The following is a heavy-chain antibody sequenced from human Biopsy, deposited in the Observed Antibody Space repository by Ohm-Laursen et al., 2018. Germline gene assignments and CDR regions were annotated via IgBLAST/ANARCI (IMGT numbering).Heavy chain of an antibody. D-gene: IGHD3-22*01. V-gene: IGHV4-59*08. CDR2: VSYSGNT. CDR1: GGPIDSYY. J-gene: IGHJ4*02. Sequence: SETLSLTCTVSGGPIDSYYWSWIRQPLGKGLEWIGYVSYSGNTKYNPSLKSRVIISADTSKNQFSLKLSSVTAADTAMYYCAAYYYDSSGYFYAFHYWGQGTLVTVSS. CDR3: AAYYYDSSGYFYAFHY.